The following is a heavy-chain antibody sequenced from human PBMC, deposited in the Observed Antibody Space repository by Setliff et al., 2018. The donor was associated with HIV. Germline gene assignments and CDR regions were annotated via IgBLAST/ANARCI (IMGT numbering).Heavy chain of an antibody. Sequence: LRLSCVASGFDFEDYGMSWVRHTPGKGLEGVSGISWSGDRVDYADSVKGRFTISRDKAKDSLYLQMRGLRLEDTALYYCVRACRPFRGAMTGLTYDFWGQGALVTVSS. V-gene: IGHV3-20*04. CDR1: GFDFEDYG. CDR2: ISWSGDRV. CDR3: VRACRPFRGAMTGLTYDF. D-gene: IGHD2-2*01. J-gene: IGHJ4*02.